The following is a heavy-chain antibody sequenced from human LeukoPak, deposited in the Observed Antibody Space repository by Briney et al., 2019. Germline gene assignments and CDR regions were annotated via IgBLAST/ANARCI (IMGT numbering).Heavy chain of an antibody. CDR2: IYSGGST. CDR1: GFTVSSNY. Sequence: PGRSLRLSCAASGFTVSSNYMSWVRQAPGKGLEWVSVIYSGGSTYYADSVKGRFTISRDNSKNTLYLQMNSLRAEDTAVYYCARDHPDIVVVPAATCWGQGTLVTVSS. J-gene: IGHJ4*02. CDR3: ARDHPDIVVVPAATC. V-gene: IGHV3-66*01. D-gene: IGHD2-2*01.